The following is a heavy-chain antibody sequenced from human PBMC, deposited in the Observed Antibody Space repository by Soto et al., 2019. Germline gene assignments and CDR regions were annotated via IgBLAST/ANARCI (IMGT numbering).Heavy chain of an antibody. Sequence: SETLSLTCAVYGGSFSGYYWSWIRQPPGKGLEWIGEINHSGSTNYNPSLKSRVTISVDTSKNQFSLKLSSVTAADTAVYYCARQGVWYDYIWGSYRYTGYFVYWGQGTLVTVSS. CDR1: GGSFSGYY. D-gene: IGHD3-16*02. CDR2: INHSGST. CDR3: ARQGVWYDYIWGSYRYTGYFVY. V-gene: IGHV4-34*01. J-gene: IGHJ4*02.